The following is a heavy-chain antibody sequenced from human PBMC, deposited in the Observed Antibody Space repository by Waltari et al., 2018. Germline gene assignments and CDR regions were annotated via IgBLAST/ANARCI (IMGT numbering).Heavy chain of an antibody. V-gene: IGHV3-30*18. CDR2: ISYDGSNK. CDR3: AKDRDYYDSTGYPKA. J-gene: IGHJ5*02. CDR1: GFTFSTYG. Sequence: QVQLVESGVGVVQPGRSLRLSCAASGFTFSTYGMHWVRQAPGKGLDWVAVISYDGSNKYYADSVKGRFTISRDNSKNTLYLQMNSLRAEDTAVYYCAKDRDYYDSTGYPKAWGQGTLVTVSS. D-gene: IGHD3-22*01.